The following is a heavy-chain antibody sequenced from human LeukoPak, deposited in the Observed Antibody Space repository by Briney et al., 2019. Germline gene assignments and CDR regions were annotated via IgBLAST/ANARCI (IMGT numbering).Heavy chain of an antibody. D-gene: IGHD5-18*01. CDR1: GFTFSSYW. V-gene: IGHV3-7*01. CDR3: ARVGYSYGCPTCYDHGMYV. Sequence: GGSLRLSCAASGFTFSSYWMSWVRQAPGKGLEWVANIKQGGSKKYYADSVKGRFTISRDNAKNSLYLQMNSLRAEDTTVYYCARVGYSYGCPTCYDHGMYVWGQGTTVTVSS. J-gene: IGHJ6*02. CDR2: IKQGGSKK.